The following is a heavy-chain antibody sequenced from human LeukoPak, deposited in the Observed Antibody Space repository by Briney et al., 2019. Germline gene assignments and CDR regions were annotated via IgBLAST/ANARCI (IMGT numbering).Heavy chain of an antibody. CDR3: ARHRDPYDFWSGYYQHYGMDV. Sequence: SETLSLTCAVSGGSISGDNFSWSWVRQPPGKGLEWIGYTYPSGSSYYRPSLRSRATISIDTSKNQFSLHLTSVTAADTAVYYCARHRDPYDFWSGYYQHYGMDVWGQGTTVTVSS. D-gene: IGHD3-3*01. CDR2: TYPSGSS. V-gene: IGHV4-30-2*01. CDR1: GGSISGDNFS. J-gene: IGHJ6*02.